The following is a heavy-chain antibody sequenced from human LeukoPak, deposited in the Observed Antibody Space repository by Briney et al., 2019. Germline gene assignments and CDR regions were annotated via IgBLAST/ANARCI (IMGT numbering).Heavy chain of an antibody. J-gene: IGHJ4*02. CDR3: ARETLSGAVDY. Sequence: PSQTLSLTCTVSGGSISSGYYYWSWIRQPAGKGLEWIGRVYTSGSTNYNPSLKSRVTISVDTSKNQFSLKLNSLTAADTAVYYCARETLSGAVDYWGQGTLVTVSS. D-gene: IGHD1-26*01. CDR2: VYTSGST. V-gene: IGHV4-61*02. CDR1: GGSISSGYYY.